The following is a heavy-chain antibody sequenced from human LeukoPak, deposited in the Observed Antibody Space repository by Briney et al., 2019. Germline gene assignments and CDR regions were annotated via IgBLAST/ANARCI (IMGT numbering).Heavy chain of an antibody. V-gene: IGHV3-23*01. CDR1: GFTFSSYA. J-gene: IGHJ4*02. CDR2: ISGSGGST. D-gene: IGHD3-16*01. Sequence: GGSLRLSCAASGFTFSSYAMSWVRQAPGKGLEWVSAISGSGGSTYYADSVKGRFTISRDNSKNTLYLQMSSLRAEDTAVYYCAKAIPILRVAYYFDYWGQGTLVTVSS. CDR3: AKAIPILRVAYYFDY.